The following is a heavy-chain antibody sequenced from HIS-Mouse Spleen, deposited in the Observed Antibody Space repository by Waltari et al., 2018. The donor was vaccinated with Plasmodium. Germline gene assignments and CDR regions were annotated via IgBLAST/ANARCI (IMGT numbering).Heavy chain of an antibody. D-gene: IGHD2-15*01. CDR1: GGSVSGYY. CDR2: SNHSGSI. Sequence: QVQLKQWGAGLLKPSETLSLTCAVYGGSVSGYYWSWIRQPRGKGVGWIGESNHSGSINFNPPLKNRVTHAVDTSKNQFSLELTSVTAADTAGYYCARLVVVASKDSYWGQGTLVTVSS. V-gene: IGHV4-34*01. CDR3: ARLVVVASKDSY. J-gene: IGHJ4*02.